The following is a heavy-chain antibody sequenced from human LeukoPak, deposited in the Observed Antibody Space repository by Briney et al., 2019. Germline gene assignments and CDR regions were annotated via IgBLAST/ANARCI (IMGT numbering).Heavy chain of an antibody. V-gene: IGHV4-59*01. CDR3: AREYCSSTSCYMGYDAFDI. J-gene: IGHJ3*02. Sequence: PSETLSLTCTVSGGSISSYYWSWIRQPPGKGLEWIGYIYYGGSTNYNPSLKSRVTISVDTSKNQFSLKLSSVTAADTAVYYCAREYCSSTSCYMGYDAFDIWGQGTMVTVSS. D-gene: IGHD2-2*02. CDR2: IYYGGST. CDR1: GGSISSYY.